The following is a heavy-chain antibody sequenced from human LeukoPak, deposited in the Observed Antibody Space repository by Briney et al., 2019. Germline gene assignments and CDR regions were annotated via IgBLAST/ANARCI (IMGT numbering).Heavy chain of an antibody. V-gene: IGHV4-34*01. D-gene: IGHD6-13*01. CDR1: GGSFSSYY. J-gene: IGHJ6*03. CDR2: INHSGST. CDR3: ARVSWYGNYYYYMDV. Sequence: SETLSLTCAVYGGSFSSYYWSWIRQPPGKGLEWIGEINHSGSTNYNPSLKSRVTISVDTSKNQFSLKLSSVTAADTAVYYCARVSWYGNYYYYMDVWGKGTTVTVSS.